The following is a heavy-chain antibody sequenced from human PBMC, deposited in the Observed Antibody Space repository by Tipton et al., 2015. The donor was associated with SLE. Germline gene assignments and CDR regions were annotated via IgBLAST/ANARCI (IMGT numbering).Heavy chain of an antibody. CDR3: ARGGHYYDSSGYSDAFDI. CDR2: TNHSGST. J-gene: IGHJ3*02. D-gene: IGHD3-22*01. V-gene: IGHV4-34*01. CDR1: GGSFSGYY. Sequence: LRLSCAVYGGSFSGYYWSWIRQPPGKGLEWIGETNHSGSTNYNPSLKSRVTISVDTSKNQFSLKLSSVTAADTAVYYCARGGHYYDSSGYSDAFDIWGQGTMVTVSS.